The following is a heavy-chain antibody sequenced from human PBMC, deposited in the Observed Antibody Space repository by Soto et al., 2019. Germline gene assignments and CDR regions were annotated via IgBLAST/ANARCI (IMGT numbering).Heavy chain of an antibody. D-gene: IGHD6-13*01. CDR3: AREPGTAEPNIGGFDY. J-gene: IGHJ4*02. CDR1: GYSFTSYW. Sequence: GAALKISCKACGYSFTSYWIWWVGQMPGKVLEWMGIIYPGDSHNRYSPSFQGQVTISADKSISTAYLQWSSLNASATAMYYCAREPGTAEPNIGGFDYWGRGTLVTVSS. V-gene: IGHV5-51*01. CDR2: IYPGDSHN.